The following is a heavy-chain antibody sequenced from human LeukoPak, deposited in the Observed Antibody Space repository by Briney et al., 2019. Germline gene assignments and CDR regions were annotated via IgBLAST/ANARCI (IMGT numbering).Heavy chain of an antibody. CDR2: TSYDGGNK. Sequence: GGSLRLSCAASGFTFDDYGMHWVRQAPGKGLEWVAATSYDGGNKWYVDSVKGRFTISRENSKNTLYLQMNSLRAEDTAVYYCAKDRNYYGAGSFFGDWGQGTLVTVPS. J-gene: IGHJ4*02. CDR3: AKDRNYYGAGSFFGD. D-gene: IGHD3-10*01. V-gene: IGHV3-30*18. CDR1: GFTFDDYG.